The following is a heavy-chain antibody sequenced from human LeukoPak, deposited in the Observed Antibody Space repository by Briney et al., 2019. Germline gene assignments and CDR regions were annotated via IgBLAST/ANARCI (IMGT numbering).Heavy chain of an antibody. Sequence: KPGGSLRLSCAASGFTFSSYSMNWVRQAPGKGLEWVSSISSSSSYIYYADSVKGRFTISRDNAKNSLYLQMNSLRAEDTAVYYCARNRKSLPLWFDPWGQGTLVTVSS. CDR1: GFTFSSYS. CDR2: ISSSSSYI. CDR3: ARNRKSLPLWFDP. J-gene: IGHJ5*02. D-gene: IGHD1-14*01. V-gene: IGHV3-21*01.